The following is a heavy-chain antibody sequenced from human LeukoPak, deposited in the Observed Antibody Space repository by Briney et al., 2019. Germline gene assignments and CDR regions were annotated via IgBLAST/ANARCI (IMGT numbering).Heavy chain of an antibody. CDR2: FDTEDGET. D-gene: IGHD3-16*01. V-gene: IGHV1-24*01. CDR1: GYTLTELS. Sequence: ASVKVSCKVSGYTLTELSMHWVRQAPGKGLEGMGGFDTEDGETIYAQKFQGRVTMTEDTSTDTAYMELSSLRSEDTAVYYCATSLRLGELSFLDYWGQGTLVTVSS. CDR3: ATSLRLGELSFLDY. J-gene: IGHJ4*02.